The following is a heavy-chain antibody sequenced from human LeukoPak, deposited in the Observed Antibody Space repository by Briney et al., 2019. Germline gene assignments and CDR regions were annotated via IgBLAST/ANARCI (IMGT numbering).Heavy chain of an antibody. V-gene: IGHV4-61*02. D-gene: IGHD5-12*01. CDR1: GGSISSGSYY. J-gene: IGHJ4*02. CDR2: IYTSGST. CDR3: ASSGVLFLIDY. Sequence: PSETLSLTCTVSGGSISSGSYYWSWIRQPAGKGLEWIGRIYTSGSTNYNPSLKSRVTISVDTSKNQFSLKLSSVTAADTAVYYCASSGVLFLIDYWGQGTLVTVSS.